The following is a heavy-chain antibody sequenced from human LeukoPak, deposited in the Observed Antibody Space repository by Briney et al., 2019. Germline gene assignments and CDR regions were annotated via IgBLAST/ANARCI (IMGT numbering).Heavy chain of an antibody. D-gene: IGHD3-3*01. J-gene: IGHJ4*02. V-gene: IGHV4-34*01. CDR3: ARVHDQARYYDFWSGYYSQYYFDY. Sequence: SETLSLTCAVYGGSFSGYYWSWIRQPPGKGLEWIGEINHSGSTNYNPSLKSRVTISVDTSKNQFSLKLSSVTAADTAVYYCARVHDQARYYDFWSGYYSQYYFDYWGQGTLVTVSS. CDR1: GGSFSGYY. CDR2: INHSGST.